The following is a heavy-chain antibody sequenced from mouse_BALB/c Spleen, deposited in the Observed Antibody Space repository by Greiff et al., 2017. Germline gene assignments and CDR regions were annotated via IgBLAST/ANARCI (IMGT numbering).Heavy chain of an antibody. Sequence: EVKVVESGGGLVKPGGSLKLSCAASGFAFSSYDMSWVRQTPEKRLEWVAYISSGSSTIYYADTVKGRFTISRDNPKNTLFLQMTSLRSEDTAMYYCARDYYGAYWGQGTLVTVS. V-gene: IGHV5-12-1*01. D-gene: IGHD1-1*01. J-gene: IGHJ3*01. CDR2: ISSGSSTI. CDR3: ARDYYGAY. CDR1: GFAFSSYD.